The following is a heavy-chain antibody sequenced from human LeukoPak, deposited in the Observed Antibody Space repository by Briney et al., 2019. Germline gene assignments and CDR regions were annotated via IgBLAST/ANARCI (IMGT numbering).Heavy chain of an antibody. CDR3: AKDHGVAVTGMYY. Sequence: GGSLRLSCAASGFAFTSFTMNWVRQTPGKGLEWVSSISGTGDNTYYADSVKGRFTISRDNSRNTLYLQMNSLRAEDTAVYYCAKDHGVAVTGMYYWGQGTLVTVSS. CDR2: ISGTGDNT. CDR1: GFAFTSFT. D-gene: IGHD6-19*01. V-gene: IGHV3-23*01. J-gene: IGHJ4*02.